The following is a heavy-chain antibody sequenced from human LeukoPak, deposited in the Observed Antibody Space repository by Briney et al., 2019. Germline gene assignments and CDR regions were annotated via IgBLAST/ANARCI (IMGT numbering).Heavy chain of an antibody. J-gene: IGHJ4*02. V-gene: IGHV3-9*01. Sequence: PGRSPRLSCAASGFTFDDYAMHWVRQAPGKGLECVSGVSWNNNNIGYADSVKGRFTISRDNSKNTLYLQMNSLRAEDTAVYYCAKHAEYSYGVLDYWGQGTLVTVSS. CDR2: VSWNNNNI. D-gene: IGHD5-18*01. CDR1: GFTFDDYA. CDR3: AKHAEYSYGVLDY.